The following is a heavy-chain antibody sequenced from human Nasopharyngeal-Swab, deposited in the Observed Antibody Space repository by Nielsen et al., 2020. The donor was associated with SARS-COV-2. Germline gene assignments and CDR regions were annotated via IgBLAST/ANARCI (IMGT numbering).Heavy chain of an antibody. CDR2: ISSSSSYI. J-gene: IGHJ6*02. D-gene: IGHD6-13*01. Sequence: GESLKISCAASGFTFSSYSVNWVRQASGKGLEWVSSISSSSSYIYYADSVKGRFTISRDNAKNSLYLQMNSLRAEDTAVYYCARDPPPYSSSWYSAYYYYGMDVWGQGTTVTVSS. V-gene: IGHV3-21*01. CDR3: ARDPPPYSSSWYSAYYYYGMDV. CDR1: GFTFSSYS.